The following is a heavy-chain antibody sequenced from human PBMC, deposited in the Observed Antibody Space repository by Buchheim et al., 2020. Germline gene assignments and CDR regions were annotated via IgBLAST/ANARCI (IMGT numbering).Heavy chain of an antibody. CDR2: IVVDSGNT. D-gene: IGHD2-2*01. Sequence: QMQLVQSGPEVKKPGTSVKVSCKASGFTFTSSAVQWVRQARGQRLEWIGWIVVDSGNTDYAQKFQERVILTSDMSTGTVYLELTSLTSEDTAVYYCAAGGCSSTKCSYGMDVWGRGTT. J-gene: IGHJ6*02. V-gene: IGHV1-58*01. CDR1: GFTFTSSA. CDR3: AAGGCSSTKCSYGMDV.